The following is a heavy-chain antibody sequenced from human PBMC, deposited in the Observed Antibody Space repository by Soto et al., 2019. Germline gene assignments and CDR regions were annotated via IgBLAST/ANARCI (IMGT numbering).Heavy chain of an antibody. CDR2: IYDSGTT. J-gene: IGHJ4*02. D-gene: IGHD3-16*01. Sequence: QVQLQESGPGLVKPSETLSLTCTVPGGSITTYYWSWIRQSPGKGLEWIGYIYDSGTTDYNPSLKSRVTKSVDSSKNQFSLRLSSVTAADTAVYYCARGPYDYIWGSFDHWGQGTLVTVSS. V-gene: IGHV4-59*01. CDR3: ARGPYDYIWGSFDH. CDR1: GGSITTYY.